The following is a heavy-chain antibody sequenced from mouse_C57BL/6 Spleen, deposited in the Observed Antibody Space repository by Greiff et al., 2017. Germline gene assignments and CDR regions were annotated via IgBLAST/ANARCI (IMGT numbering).Heavy chain of an antibody. CDR3: TRGNMGLRRGYAMDY. Sequence: QVQLQQSGAELVRPGASVTLSCKASGYTFTDYEMHWVKQTPVHGLEWIGAIDPETGGTAYNQKFKGKAILTADKSSSTAYMALRSLTSEDSAVYYCTRGNMGLRRGYAMDYWGQGTSVTVSS. D-gene: IGHD2-4*01. CDR2: IDPETGGT. CDR1: GYTFTDYE. V-gene: IGHV1-15*01. J-gene: IGHJ4*01.